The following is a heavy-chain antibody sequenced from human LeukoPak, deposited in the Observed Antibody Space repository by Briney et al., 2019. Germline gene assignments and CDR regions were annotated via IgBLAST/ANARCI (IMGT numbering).Heavy chain of an antibody. Sequence: SETLTLTCAVYGGSFSGYYWSWIRQAPGKGLKWIGEINHSGSTNYNPSLKSRVTISVDTSKNQFSLKLSSVTAADTAVYYCARGLLRPYYYYGMDVWGQGTTVTVSS. CDR2: INHSGST. J-gene: IGHJ6*02. D-gene: IGHD3-3*01. CDR1: GGSFSGYY. CDR3: ARGLLRPYYYYGMDV. V-gene: IGHV4-34*01.